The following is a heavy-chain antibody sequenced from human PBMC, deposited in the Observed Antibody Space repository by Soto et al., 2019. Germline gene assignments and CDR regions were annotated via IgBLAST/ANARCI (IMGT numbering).Heavy chain of an antibody. CDR1: GGTFSSHV. CDR3: ERDLEFRDGNISHLDY. J-gene: IGHJ4*02. V-gene: IGHV1-69*01. CDR2: IMAIIGTA. D-gene: IGHD3-10*01. Sequence: QVQLVQSGAEVKKPGSSVKVSCKASGGTFSSHVFNWVRQSPGQGLEWMGGIMAIIGTANYAQKFQGRVTITADESTNTAYMELSRLRSEDTAVYYCERDLEFRDGNISHLDYWGQGTLVTVSS.